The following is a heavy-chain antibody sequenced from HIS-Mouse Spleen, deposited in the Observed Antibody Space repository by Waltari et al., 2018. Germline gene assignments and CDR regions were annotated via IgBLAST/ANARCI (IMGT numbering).Heavy chain of an antibody. V-gene: IGHV4-31*03. D-gene: IGHD4-17*01. CDR1: GGSISSGGYY. CDR3: ARWSDYGDYDAFDI. J-gene: IGHJ3*02. CDR2: IYYSGST. Sequence: QVQLQESGPGLVKPSQTLSLTCTVSGGSISSGGYYWSWIRQHPGKGLEWIGYIYYSGSTYYHPSLKGRVTISVDTSKNQFSLKLSSGTAADTAVYYCARWSDYGDYDAFDIWGQGTMVTVSS.